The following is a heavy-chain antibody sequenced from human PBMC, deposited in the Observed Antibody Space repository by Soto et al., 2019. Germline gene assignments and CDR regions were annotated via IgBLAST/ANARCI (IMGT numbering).Heavy chain of an antibody. Sequence: EVQLLESGGGLVQPGGSLRLSCAASGFTFSSYAMSWVRQAPGKGLEWVSAISGSGGSTYYADSVKGRFTISRDNSKNTLYLQMNSLRAEDTAVYYCARFRSIVVVVAATWERSDYWGQGTLVTVSS. CDR3: ARFRSIVVVVAATWERSDY. CDR2: ISGSGGST. V-gene: IGHV3-23*01. CDR1: GFTFSSYA. J-gene: IGHJ4*02. D-gene: IGHD2-15*01.